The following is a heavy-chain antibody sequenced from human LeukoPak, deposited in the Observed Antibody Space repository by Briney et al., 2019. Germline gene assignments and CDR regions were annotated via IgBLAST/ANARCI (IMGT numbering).Heavy chain of an antibody. J-gene: IGHJ4*02. CDR1: GFTFGDYA. CDR2: IRSKAYGGTT. CDR3: TRGVSVATILIDY. Sequence: GGSLRLSSTASGFTFGDYAMSWVRQAPGKGLEWVGFIRSKAYGGTTEYAASVKGRFTISRDDSKSIAYLQMNSLKTEDTAVYYCTRGVSVATILIDYWGQGTLVTVSS. V-gene: IGHV3-49*04. D-gene: IGHD5-12*01.